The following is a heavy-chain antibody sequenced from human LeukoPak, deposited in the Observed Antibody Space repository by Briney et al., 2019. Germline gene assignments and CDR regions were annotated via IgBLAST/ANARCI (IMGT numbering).Heavy chain of an antibody. D-gene: IGHD3-22*01. CDR1: GFDFINYA. CDR3: VRAINMIYAFDI. V-gene: IGHV3-66*01. J-gene: IGHJ3*02. CDR2: IYSGGKT. Sequence: GGSLRLSCAASGFDFINYAMSWVRQAPGKGLEWVSVIYSGGKTYYANSVKGRFTISRDNSKNTLYLQMNSLRAEDTAVYYCVRAINMIYAFDIWGQGTMVTVSS.